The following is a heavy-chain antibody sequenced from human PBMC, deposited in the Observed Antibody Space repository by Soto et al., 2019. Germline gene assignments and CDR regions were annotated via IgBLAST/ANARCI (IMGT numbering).Heavy chain of an antibody. V-gene: IGHV3-7*01. CDR1: RFTFSSYW. D-gene: IGHD1-1*01. J-gene: IGHJ6*02. CDR3: ARGIDDNASFGMDV. Sequence: DVRLVESGGGLVQPGGSLRLSCAASRFTFSSYWMSWVRQAPGRGLELVANIKEDGSDKYYADSVKGRFTISRDNAKKSLYVQMNILRVEDTAVYYCARGIDDNASFGMDVWGQGTTVTVSS. CDR2: IKEDGSDK.